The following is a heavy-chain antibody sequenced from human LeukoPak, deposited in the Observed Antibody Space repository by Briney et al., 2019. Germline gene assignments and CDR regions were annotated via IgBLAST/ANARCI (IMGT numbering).Heavy chain of an antibody. CDR1: GFSLSDYG. V-gene: IGHV3-33*06. CDR3: AKERYSSGWYSDFGY. Sequence: GSLRLSCSASGFSLSDYGMSWVRQAPGKGLEWVTVIWYDGSNKYYADSVKGRFTISRDNSKNTLYLQMNSLRAEDTAVYYCAKERYSSGWYSDFGYWGQGTLVTVSS. CDR2: IWYDGSNK. D-gene: IGHD6-19*01. J-gene: IGHJ4*02.